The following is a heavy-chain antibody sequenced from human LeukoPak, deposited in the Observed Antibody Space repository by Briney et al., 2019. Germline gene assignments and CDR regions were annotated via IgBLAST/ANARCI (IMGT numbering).Heavy chain of an antibody. CDR3: AKGSSSGYDY. CDR2: ISGSGDNT. D-gene: IGHD6-19*01. Sequence: GGSLRLSCAASGFTFSSCAMNWVRQAPGTGLEWVSSISGSGDNTYYADSVKGRFTISRDNSKNTLYLQMNSLRAEDTAVYYCAKGSSSGYDYWGQGTLVTVSS. CDR1: GFTFSSCA. V-gene: IGHV3-23*01. J-gene: IGHJ4*02.